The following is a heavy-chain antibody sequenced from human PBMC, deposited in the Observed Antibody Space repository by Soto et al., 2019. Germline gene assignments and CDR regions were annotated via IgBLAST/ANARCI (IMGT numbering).Heavy chain of an antibody. CDR2: ISYDGSNK. Sequence: QVQLVESGGGVVQPGRSLRLSCAASGFTFSSYAMHWVRQAPGKGLEWVAVISYDGSNKYYADSVKGRFTISRDNSKNTLYLQMNSLRAEDTAVYYCARDYSSGSLGYWGQGILVTVSS. V-gene: IGHV3-30-3*01. CDR1: GFTFSSYA. J-gene: IGHJ4*02. D-gene: IGHD6-19*01. CDR3: ARDYSSGSLGY.